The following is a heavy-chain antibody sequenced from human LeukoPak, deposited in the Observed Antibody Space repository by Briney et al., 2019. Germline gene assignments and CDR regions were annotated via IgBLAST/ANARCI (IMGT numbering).Heavy chain of an antibody. CDR2: IHDRVNP. J-gene: IGHJ4*02. Sequence: PSETLSLTCTVSGGSISSYYWTWIRQSPGRGLEWVGYIHDRVNPDYNPSLKRRVTISVDTSNKQFPLKLNSVTAADTAVYYCARGRITIFGVVTPHFDYWGQGTLVTVSS. CDR3: ARGRITIFGVVTPHFDY. D-gene: IGHD3-3*01. V-gene: IGHV4-59*01. CDR1: GGSISSYY.